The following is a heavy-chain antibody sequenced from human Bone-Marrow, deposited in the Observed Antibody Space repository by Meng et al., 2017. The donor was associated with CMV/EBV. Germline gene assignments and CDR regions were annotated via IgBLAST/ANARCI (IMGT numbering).Heavy chain of an antibody. V-gene: IGHV4-34*01. Sequence: GSLRLSCAVYGGSFSGYYWSWIRQPPGKGLEWIGEINHSGSTNYNPSLKSRVTISVDTSKNQFSLKLSSVTAADTAVYYCARGGHYYYGMDGWGQGTTVTVSS. CDR3: ARGGHYYYGMDG. CDR1: GGSFSGYY. J-gene: IGHJ6*02. CDR2: INHSGST.